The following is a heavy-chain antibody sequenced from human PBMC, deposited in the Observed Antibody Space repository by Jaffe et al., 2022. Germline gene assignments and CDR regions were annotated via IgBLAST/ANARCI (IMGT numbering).Heavy chain of an antibody. Sequence: EVQLVESGGGLVQPGGSLRLSCAASGFTFSSYWMSWVRQAPGKGLEWVANIKQDGSEKYYVDSVKGRFTISRDNAKNSLYLQMNSLRAEDTAVYYCARDQGYGDYLYYYYYYMDVWGKGTTVTVSS. D-gene: IGHD4-17*01. CDR2: IKQDGSEK. J-gene: IGHJ6*03. CDR1: GFTFSSYW. CDR3: ARDQGYGDYLYYYYYYMDV. V-gene: IGHV3-7*01.